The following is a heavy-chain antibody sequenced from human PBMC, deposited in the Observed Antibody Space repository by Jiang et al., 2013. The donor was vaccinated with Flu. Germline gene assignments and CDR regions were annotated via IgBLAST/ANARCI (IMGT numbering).Heavy chain of an antibody. J-gene: IGHJ4*02. CDR2: IYPGDSDT. Sequence: VQLVESGAEVKKPGESLKISCKGSGYRFNTHWIGWVRQMPGKGLEWMGIIYPGDSDTRYSPSFTGQVTISADKSISTAYLQWSSLKASDTAMYYCARQGTLFGVVTPVDDWGQGTLVTVSS. V-gene: IGHV5-51*01. CDR3: ARQGTLFGVVTPVDD. D-gene: IGHD3-3*01. CDR1: GYRFNTHW.